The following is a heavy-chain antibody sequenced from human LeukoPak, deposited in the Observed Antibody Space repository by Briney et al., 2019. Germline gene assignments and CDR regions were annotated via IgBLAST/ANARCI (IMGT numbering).Heavy chain of an antibody. J-gene: IGHJ5*02. CDR1: GYTITSYG. Sequence: LWASVKVSCKASGYTITSYGISWVRQARGQGLEWMGWISAYNGNTNYAQKLQGRVTMTTDTSTSTAYMELRSLRSDDTAVYYCARERPQLVQGGWSDPWGQGTLVTVSS. D-gene: IGHD6-13*01. CDR3: ARERPQLVQGGWSDP. V-gene: IGHV1-18*01. CDR2: ISAYNGNT.